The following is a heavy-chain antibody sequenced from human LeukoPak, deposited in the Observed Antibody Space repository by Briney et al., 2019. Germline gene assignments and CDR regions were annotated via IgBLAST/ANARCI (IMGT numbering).Heavy chain of an antibody. J-gene: IGHJ6*02. V-gene: IGHV3-23*01. CDR1: GFTFSNYA. Sequence: HPGGSLRLSCAASGFTFSNYAMSWVRQAPGKGLEWVSGITARADSAYYADSVKGRVTISRDNSKNTLFLQLNSLRAEDAAVYYCARVPPLAAYYYYSIDVWGQGTTVTVSS. CDR2: ITARADSA. CDR3: ARVPPLAAYYYYSIDV. D-gene: IGHD3-16*01.